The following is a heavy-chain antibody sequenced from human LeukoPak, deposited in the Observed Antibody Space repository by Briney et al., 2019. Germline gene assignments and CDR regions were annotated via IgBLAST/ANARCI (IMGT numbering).Heavy chain of an antibody. CDR3: ARSSGSFSFDY. J-gene: IGHJ4*02. CDR2: IYHSGST. CDR1: GYSISSGYY. D-gene: IGHD1-26*01. V-gene: IGHV4-38-2*02. Sequence: SETLSLTCTVSGYSISSGYYWGWIRQPPGKGLEWIGSIYHSGSTYYNPSLKSRVTISVDTSKNQFSLKLSSVTAADTAVYYCARSSGSFSFDYWGQGTLVTVSS.